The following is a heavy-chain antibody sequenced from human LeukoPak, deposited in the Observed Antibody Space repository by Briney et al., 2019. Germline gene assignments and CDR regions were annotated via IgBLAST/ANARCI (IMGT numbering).Heavy chain of an antibody. V-gene: IGHV7-4-1*02. CDR2: ISPNTGNP. Sequence: GASVTVSCKASGYIFSIYAIIWVRQAPGQGLEFMGWISPNTGNPTYAQGFTGRFVFSLDTSVSTAYLQISSLKAEDTAVYYCARDYTLTVGTTTYFQHWGQGTLVAVSS. CDR3: ARDYTLTVGTTTYFQH. D-gene: IGHD1-26*01. J-gene: IGHJ1*01. CDR1: GYIFSIYA.